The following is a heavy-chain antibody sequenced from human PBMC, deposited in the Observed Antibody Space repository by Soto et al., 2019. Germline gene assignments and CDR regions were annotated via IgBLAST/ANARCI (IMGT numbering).Heavy chain of an antibody. CDR3: GRVCGGDCHNGMDV. V-gene: IGHV4-31*03. CDR1: GGSISSGGYY. J-gene: IGHJ6*02. Sequence: QVQLQESGPGLVKPSQTLSLTCTVSGGSISSGGYYWSWIRQHPGKGLEWIGYIYYSGSTYYNPSLKERVTLSVDSSKNQFPLELGSVSAADPGVYCWGRVCGGDCHNGMDVWGQGTTVTVSS. D-gene: IGHD2-21*02. CDR2: IYYSGST.